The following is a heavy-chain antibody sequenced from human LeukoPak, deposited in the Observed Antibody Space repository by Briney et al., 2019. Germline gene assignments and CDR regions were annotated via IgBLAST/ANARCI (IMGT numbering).Heavy chain of an antibody. J-gene: IGHJ4*02. Sequence: AETLSLTCSVSGVSLSNSDYFWGWLRRPRGKGLEWFGNIYYSGMTDYNPSLPSRVTISGDTSNTQSSLKLTSVTAADTAVDHCARGAYDSSGYYLIDYWGQGTLVTASS. V-gene: IGHV4-39*07. CDR3: ARGAYDSSGYYLIDY. CDR2: IYYSGMT. CDR1: GVSLSNSDYF. D-gene: IGHD3-22*01.